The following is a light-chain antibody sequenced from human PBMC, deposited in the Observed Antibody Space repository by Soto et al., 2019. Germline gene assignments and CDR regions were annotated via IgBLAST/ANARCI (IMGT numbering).Light chain of an antibody. CDR2: AAY. J-gene: IGKJ2*01. V-gene: IGKV1-12*01. CDR1: QSLDNW. Sequence: DIPMTQSPSSVSASVGDTVTISCRASQSLDNWLAWYQQKPGNAPRLLICAAYTLENGVRSRFSGSGTGSDVTLTISCLPPEDFATYYCQQSKSLPYSFGQGTKVEI. CDR3: QQSKSLPYS.